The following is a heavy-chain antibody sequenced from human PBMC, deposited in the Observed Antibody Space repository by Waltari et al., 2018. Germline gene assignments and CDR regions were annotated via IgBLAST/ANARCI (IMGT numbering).Heavy chain of an antibody. CDR1: GLTLSDYA. V-gene: IGHV3-23*01. Sequence: EVHLFESGGGLDQPGGYLRLFCAASGLTLSDYATRWVRQAPGKGLEWVSTLTGGGNTYYADSVKGRFTISRDTSKNTVYLQLNNLRAEDTALYYCAKAFRCSDGVCHGMDVWGQGTTVTVSS. CDR3: AKAFRCSDGVCHGMDV. CDR2: LTGGGNT. J-gene: IGHJ6*02. D-gene: IGHD2-8*01.